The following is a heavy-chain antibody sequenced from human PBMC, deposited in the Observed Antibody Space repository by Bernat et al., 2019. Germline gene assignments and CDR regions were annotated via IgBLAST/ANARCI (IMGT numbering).Heavy chain of an antibody. V-gene: IGHV3-23*01. D-gene: IGHD1-26*01. Sequence: EVQLLESGGGLVQPGGSLRLSCAASGFTFSSYAMSWVRQAPGKGLEWVSAISGSGGSTYYADSVKGRFTISRDNSKNTLYLQMNSLRAEDTAVYYCANLGGAIKTQSPVVFDYWGQGTLVTVSS. J-gene: IGHJ4*02. CDR2: ISGSGGST. CDR1: GFTFSSYA. CDR3: ANLGGAIKTQSPVVFDY.